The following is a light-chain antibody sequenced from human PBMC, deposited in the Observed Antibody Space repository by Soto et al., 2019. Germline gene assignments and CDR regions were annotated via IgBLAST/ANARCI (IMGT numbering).Light chain of an antibody. CDR3: NQVNSYPIP. Sequence: DLQLTQSPSFLSASVGDRVTITCRASHGINNYLAWYQQKAGKAPKLLIYAASTLQSGVPSRFSGSGSGTEVTLPISSLQPEDFAPYYCNQVNSYPIPFCQGTRLEIK. J-gene: IGKJ5*01. CDR1: HGINNY. V-gene: IGKV1-9*01. CDR2: AAS.